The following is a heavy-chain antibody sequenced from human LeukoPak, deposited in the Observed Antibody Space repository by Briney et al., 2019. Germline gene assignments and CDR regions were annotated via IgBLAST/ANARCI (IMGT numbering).Heavy chain of an antibody. CDR2: VYNRGIT. V-gene: IGHV4-59*08. CDR1: GGPISNYY. D-gene: IGHD6-25*01. Sequence: PSETLSLTCTVSGGPISNYYWTWIRQSPGQGLEWIGYVYNRGITDYNPSLKSRLTISVDTSKNQFSLKLSSMTAADTAVYYCARSRGLAGAATVIDYWGQGTLVTVSS. J-gene: IGHJ4*02. CDR3: ARSRGLAGAATVIDY.